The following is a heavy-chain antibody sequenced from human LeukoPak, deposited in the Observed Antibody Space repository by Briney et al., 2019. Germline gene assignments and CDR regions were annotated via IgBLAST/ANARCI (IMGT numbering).Heavy chain of an antibody. V-gene: IGHV4-34*01. D-gene: IGHD3-10*01. CDR3: ARQPLWFGESSFDY. CDR2: INHSGST. J-gene: IGHJ4*02. CDR1: GGSFSGYY. Sequence: SETLSLTCAVYGGSFSGYYWSWIRQPPGKGPEWIGEINHSGSTNYNPSLKSRVTISVDTSKNQFSLKLSSVTAADTAVYYCARQPLWFGESSFDYWGQGTLVTVSS.